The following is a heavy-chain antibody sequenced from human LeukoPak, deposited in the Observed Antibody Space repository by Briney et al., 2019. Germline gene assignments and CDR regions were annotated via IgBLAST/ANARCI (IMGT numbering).Heavy chain of an antibody. D-gene: IGHD5-12*01. J-gene: IGHJ4*02. CDR1: GGSISSGGYS. Sequence: SETLSLTCAVSGGSISSGGYSWSWIRQPPGKGLEWIGYIYHSGSTYYNPSLKSRVTISVDRSKNQFSLKLSSVTAADTAVYYCARGHYSGYDYGYWGQGTLVTVSS. CDR2: IYHSGST. V-gene: IGHV4-30-2*01. CDR3: ARGHYSGYDYGY.